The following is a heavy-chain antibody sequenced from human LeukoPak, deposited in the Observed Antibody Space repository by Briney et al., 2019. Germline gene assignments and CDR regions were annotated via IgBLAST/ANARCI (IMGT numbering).Heavy chain of an antibody. Sequence: ASVKVSCKASGYTFNNCGINWVRQAPGQGLEWMGGISVYNGNKNYAQKLQGRFTMTTDTSTSTAYMELKSLRSDDAAVYYCARQCMITMIVVDEDALDYWGHRTLFTVSS. V-gene: IGHV1-18*01. CDR1: GYTFNNCG. CDR3: ARQCMITMIVVDEDALDY. CDR2: ISVYNGNK. J-gene: IGHJ4*03. D-gene: IGHD3-22*01.